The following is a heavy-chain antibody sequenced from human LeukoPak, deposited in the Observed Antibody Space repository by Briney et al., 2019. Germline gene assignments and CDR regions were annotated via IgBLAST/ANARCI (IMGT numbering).Heavy chain of an antibody. CDR2: IYYSGST. CDR3: ARVTSPHAFDI. V-gene: IGHV4-59*01. D-gene: IGHD2-21*02. Sequence: SETLSLTCTVSGGSISSYYWSWIRQPPGKGLEWIGYIYYSGSTNYNPSLKNRVTISVDTSKNQFSLKLSSVTAADAAVYYCARVTSPHAFDIWGQGTMVTVSS. J-gene: IGHJ3*02. CDR1: GGSISSYY.